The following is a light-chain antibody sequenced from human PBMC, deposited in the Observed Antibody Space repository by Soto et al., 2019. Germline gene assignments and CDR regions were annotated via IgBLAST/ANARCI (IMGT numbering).Light chain of an antibody. J-gene: IGKJ1*01. CDR3: QPYDHSLWT. CDR2: GAS. CDR1: QSVRSSY. V-gene: IGKV3-20*01. Sequence: EIVLTQSPGTLSLSPGERATLSCRASQSVRSSYLVWYQHKPGQAPRLLIYGASSRAPGIPDRFSGSGSGTDFTLPINSLEPEDFALYYCQPYDHSLWTFGQDPKLQI.